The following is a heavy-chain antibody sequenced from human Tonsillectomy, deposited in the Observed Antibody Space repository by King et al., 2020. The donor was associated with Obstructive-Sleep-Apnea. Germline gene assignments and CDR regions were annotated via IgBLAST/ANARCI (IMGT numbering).Heavy chain of an antibody. V-gene: IGHV2-70*01. J-gene: IGHJ6*02. CDR1: GFSLSTSGMC. CDR3: ARIKMMVRGVSETPYGMDV. D-gene: IGHD3-10*01. Sequence: VTLKESGPALVKPTQTLTLTCTFSGFSLSTSGMCVSWIRQPPGKALEWLAHIDWDDDIYYTTSLKTRLTISKDTSKNQVVLTMTNMDPVDTATYYCARIKMMVRGVSETPYGMDVWGQGTTVTVSS. CDR2: IDWDDDI.